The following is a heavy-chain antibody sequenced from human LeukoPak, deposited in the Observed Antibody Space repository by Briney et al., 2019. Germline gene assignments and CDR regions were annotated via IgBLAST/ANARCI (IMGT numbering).Heavy chain of an antibody. D-gene: IGHD3-22*01. J-gene: IGHJ2*01. CDR2: IYYSGST. V-gene: IGHV4-30-4*01. CDR1: GGSISSGDYY. Sequence: PSQTLSLTCTVSGGSISSGDYYWSWIRQPPGQGLEWIGYIYYSGSTYYNPSLKSRVTISVDTSKNQFSLKLSSATAADTAVYYCARDSYYDSSGYNWYFDLWGRGTLVTVSS. CDR3: ARDSYYDSSGYNWYFDL.